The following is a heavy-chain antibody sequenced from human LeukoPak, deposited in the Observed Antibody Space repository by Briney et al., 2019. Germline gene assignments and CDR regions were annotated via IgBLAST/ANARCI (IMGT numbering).Heavy chain of an antibody. Sequence: SETLSLTCTVSGGSVSSYYWSWIRQPPGKGLEWIGYISYSGSTNYNPSLKSRVTISVDRSKNQFSLKLSSVTAADTAVYYCATASVPDLRGMDVWGQGTTVTVSS. J-gene: IGHJ6*02. CDR3: ATASVPDLRGMDV. CDR1: GGSVSSYY. D-gene: IGHD1-14*01. CDR2: ISYSGST. V-gene: IGHV4-59*02.